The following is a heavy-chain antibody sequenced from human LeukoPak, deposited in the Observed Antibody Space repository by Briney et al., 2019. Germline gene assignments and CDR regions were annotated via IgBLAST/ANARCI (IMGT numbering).Heavy chain of an antibody. J-gene: IGHJ4*02. Sequence: QPGGSLRLSCAASGFTFSSYAMSWVRQAPGKGLEWVSAISGSGGSTYYAASVNGRFTISRDNSKNTLYLQMNSQRAEDTAVYYCAKDKGAVGAILGEYFDYWGQGTLVTVSS. CDR1: GFTFSSYA. V-gene: IGHV3-23*01. CDR3: AKDKGAVGAILGEYFDY. D-gene: IGHD1-26*01. CDR2: ISGSGGST.